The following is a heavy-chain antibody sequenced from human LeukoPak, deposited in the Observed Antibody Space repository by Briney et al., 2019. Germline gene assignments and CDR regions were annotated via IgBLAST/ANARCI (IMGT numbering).Heavy chain of an antibody. CDR1: GFTFSSYG. D-gene: IGHD3-10*01. CDR3: AKGFGELLYNYYYYYMDV. Sequence: GGSLRLSCAASGFTFSSYGMSWVRQAPGKGLEWVSAISGSGGSTYYADSVKGRFTISRDNSKNTLYLQMNSLRAEDTAVYYCAKGFGELLYNYYYYYMDVWGKGTTVTISS. J-gene: IGHJ6*03. CDR2: ISGSGGST. V-gene: IGHV3-23*01.